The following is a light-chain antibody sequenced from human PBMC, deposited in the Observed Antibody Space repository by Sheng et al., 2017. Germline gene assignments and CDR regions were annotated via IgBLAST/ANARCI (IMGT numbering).Light chain of an antibody. CDR2: DVS. J-gene: IGLJ3*02. CDR1: YSDIGNFNY. CDR3: QSADSSGTYPV. Sequence: QSALTQPASVSGSPGQSITISCTGTYSDIGNFNYVSWYQQHPGKGPKLIIYDVSHRPSGIPERFSGSSSGTTVTLTISGVQAEDEADYYCQSADSSGTYPVFGGGTKLTVL. V-gene: IGLV2-14*01.